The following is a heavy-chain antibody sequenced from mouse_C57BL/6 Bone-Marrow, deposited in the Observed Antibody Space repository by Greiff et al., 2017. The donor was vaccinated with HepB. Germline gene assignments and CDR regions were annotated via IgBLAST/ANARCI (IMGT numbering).Heavy chain of an antibody. Sequence: EVQLVESGGGLVQPGGSLKLSCAASGFTFSDYYMYWVRQTPEKRLEWVAYISNGGGSTYYPDTVKGRFTISRDNAKNTLYLQMSRLKSEDTAMYYCARQYAKDAMDYWGQGTSVTVSS. CDR1: GFTFSDYY. CDR2: ISNGGGST. CDR3: ARQYAKDAMDY. J-gene: IGHJ4*01. D-gene: IGHD6-5*01. V-gene: IGHV5-12*01.